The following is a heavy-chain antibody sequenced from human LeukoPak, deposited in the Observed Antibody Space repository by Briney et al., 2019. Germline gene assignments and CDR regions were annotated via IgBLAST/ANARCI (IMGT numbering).Heavy chain of an antibody. CDR3: AKAYFYLGACDI. J-gene: IGHJ3*02. D-gene: IGHD3-3*01. V-gene: IGHV3-9*01. Sequence: GRSLRLSCEASGFTFDDYAMHWVRKAPGGGLERVAGNRWNSDSIGYADSGKGRFTISRDNAKNSLYLQMNSLRAEDRALYYCAKAYFYLGACDIWGQGTMVTVSS. CDR1: GFTFDDYA. CDR2: NRWNSDSI.